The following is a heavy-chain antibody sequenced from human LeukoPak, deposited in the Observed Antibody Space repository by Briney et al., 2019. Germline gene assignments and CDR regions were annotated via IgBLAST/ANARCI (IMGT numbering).Heavy chain of an antibody. V-gene: IGHV4-34*01. CDR1: GGSFSGYY. J-gene: IGHJ4*02. D-gene: IGHD1-20*01. CDR2: INHSGST. CDR3: ARAHNWNDISIDY. Sequence: SETLSLTCAVYGGSFSGYYWSWIRQPPGKGLEWIGEINHSGSTNYNPSLKSRVTISVDTSKNQFSLKLSSVTAADTAVYYCARAHNWNDISIDYWGQGTLVTVFS.